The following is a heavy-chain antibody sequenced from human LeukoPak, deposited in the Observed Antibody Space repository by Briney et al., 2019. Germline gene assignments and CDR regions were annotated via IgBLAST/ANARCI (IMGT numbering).Heavy chain of an antibody. Sequence: PGESLRLSCAASGFTFSNYWMHWVRQAPGKGLVWVSRINTDGSRITYADSVKGRFTISRDNSKNTLYLQMNSLRAEDTAVYYCAKDRGSSSWYSDYFDYWGQGTLVTVSS. CDR2: INTDGSRI. V-gene: IGHV3-74*01. CDR1: GFTFSNYW. CDR3: AKDRGSSSWYSDYFDY. D-gene: IGHD6-13*01. J-gene: IGHJ4*02.